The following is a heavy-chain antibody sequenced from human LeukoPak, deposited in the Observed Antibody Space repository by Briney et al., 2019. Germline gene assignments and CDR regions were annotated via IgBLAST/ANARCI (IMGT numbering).Heavy chain of an antibody. Sequence: GGSLRLSCAASGFIFSSYGMNWVRQAPGKGLEWISFITSSSSTKYYTDSVKGRFTISRDNAKNSLYLQVNSLRDEDTAVYYCARIGGPGYYYYGMDVWGQGTTVTVSS. CDR1: GFIFSSYG. CDR3: ARIGGPGYYYYGMDV. V-gene: IGHV3-48*02. CDR2: ITSSSSTK. D-gene: IGHD3-10*01. J-gene: IGHJ6*02.